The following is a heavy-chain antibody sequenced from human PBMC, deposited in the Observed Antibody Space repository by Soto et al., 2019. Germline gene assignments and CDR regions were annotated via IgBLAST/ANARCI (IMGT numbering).Heavy chain of an antibody. Sequence: SETLSLTCAVYGGSFSGYYWSWIRQPPGKGLEWIGEINHSGRTNYNPSLKSRVTISVDTSKNQFSLKLSSVTAADTAVYYCARGRARRTTSTRGWFDPWGQGTPVTVSS. V-gene: IGHV4-34*01. D-gene: IGHD1-1*01. CDR2: INHSGRT. CDR1: GGSFSGYY. J-gene: IGHJ5*02. CDR3: ARGRARRTTSTRGWFDP.